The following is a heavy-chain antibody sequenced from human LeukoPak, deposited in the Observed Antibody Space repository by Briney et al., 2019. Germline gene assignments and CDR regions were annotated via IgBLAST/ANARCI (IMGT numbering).Heavy chain of an antibody. CDR2: ISYDGSNK. CDR1: GFTFSSYA. V-gene: IGHV3-30-3*01. CDR3: ARGPLNGVYYYYGMDV. Sequence: GGSLRLSCAASGFTFSSYAMHWVRQAPGKGLEWVAVISYDGSNKYYADSVKGRFTISRDNSKNTLYLQMNSLRADDTAVYYCARGPLNGVYYYYGMDVWGQGTTVTVSS. D-gene: IGHD2-8*01. J-gene: IGHJ6*02.